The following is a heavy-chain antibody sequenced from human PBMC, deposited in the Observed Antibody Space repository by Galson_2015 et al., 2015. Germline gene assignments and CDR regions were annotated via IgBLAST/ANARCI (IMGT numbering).Heavy chain of an antibody. CDR2: IYYSGST. CDR3: ARVRGCSGGSCFYYYYYGMDV. V-gene: IGHV4-34*01. J-gene: IGHJ6*02. D-gene: IGHD2-15*01. Sequence: ETLSLTCAVYGGSFSGYYWSWIRQPPGKGLEWIGSIYYSGSTYYNPSLKSRVTISVDTSKNQFSLKLSSVTAADTAVYYCARVRGCSGGSCFYYYYYGMDVWGQGTTVTVSS. CDR1: GGSFSGYY.